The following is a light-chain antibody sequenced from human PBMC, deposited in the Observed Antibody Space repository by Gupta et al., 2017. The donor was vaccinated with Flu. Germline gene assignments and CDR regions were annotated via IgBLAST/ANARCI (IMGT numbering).Light chain of an antibody. V-gene: IGKV4-1*01. CDR1: QTGRDSQEDRSY. CDR3: QQCLNSPRT. Sequence: SVSERFTPKGKASQTGRDSQEDRSYLAWYQQKPGQPPRLLIYVASTRETGIPDRFSGRGSGTDFTLTISSLQAEDVAVYYCQQCLNSPRTFGQGTTVEIK. J-gene: IGKJ1*01. CDR2: VAS.